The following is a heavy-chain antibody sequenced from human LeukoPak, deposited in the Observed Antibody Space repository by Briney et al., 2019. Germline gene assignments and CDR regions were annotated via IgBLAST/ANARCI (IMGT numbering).Heavy chain of an antibody. Sequence: GGSLRLSCAASGFTFSGSAMHWVRQASGKGLEWVGRIRSKANSCAPAYAASVKGRFTISRDDSKNTAYLQMNSLKTEDTAVYYCTRPEYSSSSVWFDPWGQGTLVTVSS. CDR2: IRSKANSCAP. CDR3: TRPEYSSSSVWFDP. CDR1: GFTFSGSA. V-gene: IGHV3-73*01. D-gene: IGHD6-6*01. J-gene: IGHJ5*02.